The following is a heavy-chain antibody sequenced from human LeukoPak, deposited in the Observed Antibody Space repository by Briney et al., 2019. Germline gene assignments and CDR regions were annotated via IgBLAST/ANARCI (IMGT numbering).Heavy chain of an antibody. J-gene: IGHJ6*02. D-gene: IGHD2-2*02. Sequence: GGSLRLSCVASGFTFSSYGMHWVRQAPGKGLEWVAVISYDGSNKYYADSVKGRFTISRDNSKNTLYLQMNSLRAEDTAVYYCANDDCSSTSCYTHYYYYGMDVWGQGTTVTVSS. CDR2: ISYDGSNK. CDR3: ANDDCSSTSCYTHYYYYGMDV. V-gene: IGHV3-30*18. CDR1: GFTFSSYG.